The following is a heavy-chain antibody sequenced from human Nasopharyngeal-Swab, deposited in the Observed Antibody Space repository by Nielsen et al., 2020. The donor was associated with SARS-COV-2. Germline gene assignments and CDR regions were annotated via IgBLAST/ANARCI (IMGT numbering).Heavy chain of an antibody. J-gene: IGHJ4*02. CDR1: GYTFTSYG. CDR3: ARVGPYSDILTGYPPGY. D-gene: IGHD3-9*01. CDR2: ISAYNGNT. V-gene: IGHV1-18*01. Sequence: ASVKVSCKASGYTFTSYGISWVRQAPRQGLEWMGWISAYNGNTNYAQKLQGRVTMTTDTSTSTAYMELRSLRSNDTAVYYCARVGPYSDILTGYPPGYWGQGTLVTVSS.